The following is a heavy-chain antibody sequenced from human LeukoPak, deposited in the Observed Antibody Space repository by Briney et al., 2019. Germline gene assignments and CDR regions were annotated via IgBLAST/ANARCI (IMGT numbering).Heavy chain of an antibody. CDR1: GFPVSRKY. CDR3: ARGTHYYGSGSDYNEPLDY. CDR2: FYSGGRT. V-gene: IGHV3-53*01. D-gene: IGHD3-10*01. J-gene: IGHJ4*02. Sequence: PGGSLGPPLAALGFPVSRKYMSWVPPAPGKGLGGVPVFYSGGRTYYTDSVKGRITISRDNSKNTLYLQMNSLRAEDTAVYYCARGTHYYGSGSDYNEPLDYWGQGTLVTVSS.